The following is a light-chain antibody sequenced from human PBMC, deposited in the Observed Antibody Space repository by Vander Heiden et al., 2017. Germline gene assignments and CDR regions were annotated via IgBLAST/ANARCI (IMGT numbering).Light chain of an antibody. Sequence: DVVMTKSQDSLAVSLGERATINCKSSQSVLYSSNNKNYLAWYQQKPGLPPKLLIYWASTRESWVPDRFSGSGSGTDFTLTISSLQAEDVAVYYCQQYYSTPYTFGQGSKPEIK. J-gene: IGKJ2*01. CDR3: QQYYSTPYT. V-gene: IGKV4-1*01. CDR1: QSVLYSSNNKNY. CDR2: WAS.